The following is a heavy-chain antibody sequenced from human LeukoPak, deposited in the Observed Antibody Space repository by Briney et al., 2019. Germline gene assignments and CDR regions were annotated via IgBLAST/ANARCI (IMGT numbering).Heavy chain of an antibody. CDR3: ARVSRENGYYYEEY. D-gene: IGHD3-22*01. Sequence: GGSLRLSCAASGFTFSSYSMNWVRQAPGKGLEWISYITWTSDTIYYADSVKGRFTISRDNAKNSLYLQMNSLRDEDTAVYYCARVSRENGYYYEEYWGQGSLVTVSS. J-gene: IGHJ4*02. V-gene: IGHV3-48*02. CDR2: ITWTSDTI. CDR1: GFTFSSYS.